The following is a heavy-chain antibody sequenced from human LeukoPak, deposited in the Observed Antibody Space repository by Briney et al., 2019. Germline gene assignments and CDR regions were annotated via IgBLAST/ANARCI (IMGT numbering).Heavy chain of an antibody. V-gene: IGHV4-39*01. Sequence: SETLSLTCTVSDGSISSSTYYWGWLRQPPGKGLEWIGSIYYSGSTYYNPSLKSRVTTSVDTSKNQFSLKLSSVTAADTAVYYCARHIVGATMRIDYWGQGTLVTVSS. CDR3: ARHIVGATMRIDY. J-gene: IGHJ4*02. CDR1: DGSISSSTYY. CDR2: IYYSGST. D-gene: IGHD1-26*01.